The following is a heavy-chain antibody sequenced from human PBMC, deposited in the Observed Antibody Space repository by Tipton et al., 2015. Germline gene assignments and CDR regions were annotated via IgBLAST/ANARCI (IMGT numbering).Heavy chain of an antibody. CDR2: VFHNGDS. V-gene: IGHV4-4*08. J-gene: IGHJ4*02. CDR1: GGSINNNY. CDR3: ASLLLYGDYVHGLGY. Sequence: TLSLTCTVSGGSINNNYWSWIRQPPGKGLEYMGYVFHNGDSNYNPSLKSRVAMSVDTSNNHFSLRLTSLTASDTAVYYCASLLLYGDYVHGLGYWGRGTLVTVSS. D-gene: IGHD4-17*01.